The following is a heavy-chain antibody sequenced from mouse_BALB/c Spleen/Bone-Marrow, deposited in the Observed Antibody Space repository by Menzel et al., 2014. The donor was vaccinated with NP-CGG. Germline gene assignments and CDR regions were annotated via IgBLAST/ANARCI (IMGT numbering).Heavy chain of an antibody. Sequence: VQLQQSGAELVKPGASVKLSCTASGFNIKDTYMHWVKQRPEQGLEWIGRIDPANGNTKYDPKFQGKATITADTSSNTASLQLSSLTSEDTAVYYCARNHYYGRAWFAYWGQGTLVTVSA. J-gene: IGHJ3*01. CDR2: IDPANGNT. CDR3: ARNHYYGRAWFAY. V-gene: IGHV14-3*02. CDR1: GFNIKDTY. D-gene: IGHD1-2*01.